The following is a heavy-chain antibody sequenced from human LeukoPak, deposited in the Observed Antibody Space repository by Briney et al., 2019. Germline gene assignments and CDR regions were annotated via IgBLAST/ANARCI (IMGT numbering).Heavy chain of an antibody. CDR3: TRTKGYCSSTSCYQIDY. D-gene: IGHD2-2*01. V-gene: IGHV3-73*01. Sequence: GGSLRLSXAASGFTFSGSAMHWVRQASGKGLEWVGRIRSKANSYATAYAASVKGRFTISRDDSKNTAYLQMNSLKTEDTAVYYCTRTKGYCSSTSCYQIDYWGQGTLVTVSS. CDR1: GFTFSGSA. J-gene: IGHJ4*02. CDR2: IRSKANSYAT.